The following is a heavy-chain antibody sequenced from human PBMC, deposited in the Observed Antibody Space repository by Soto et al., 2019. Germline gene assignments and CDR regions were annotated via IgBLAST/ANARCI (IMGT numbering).Heavy chain of an antibody. D-gene: IGHD3-22*01. CDR2: ISYDGSNK. J-gene: IGHJ5*02. CDR1: GFTFSSYG. V-gene: IGHV3-30*03. CDR3: ASLTYYYDSSGPTTLHWFDP. Sequence: GGSLRLSCAASGFTFSSYGLHWVRQAPGKGLEWVAVISYDGSNKYYADSVKGRFTLSRDNSKNTLYLQMNSLRAEDTAVYYCASLTYYYDSSGPTTLHWFDPWGQGTLVTVSS.